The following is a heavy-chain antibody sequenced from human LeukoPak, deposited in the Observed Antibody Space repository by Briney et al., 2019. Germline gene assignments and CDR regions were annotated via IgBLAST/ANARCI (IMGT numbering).Heavy chain of an antibody. D-gene: IGHD2/OR15-2a*01. V-gene: IGHV3-23*01. Sequence: GGSLRLSCVTSGFSFSTYDLSWVRQAPGKGLEWVSGITASTRGSITYYADSVKGRFTISRDSSKDTLYLQMNSLRAEDTAVYFCARGGYFSFDYWGQGTLVTVSS. CDR1: GFSFSTYD. CDR3: ARGGYFSFDY. CDR2: ITASTRGSIT. J-gene: IGHJ4*02.